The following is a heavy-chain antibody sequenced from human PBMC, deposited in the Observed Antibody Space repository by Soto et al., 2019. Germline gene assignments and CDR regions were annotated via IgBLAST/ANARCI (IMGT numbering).Heavy chain of an antibody. V-gene: IGHV3-43D*04. CDR1: GFTFDDYA. CDR3: AKDTGSSGGFDP. D-gene: IGHD6-6*01. Sequence: GGSLRLSCAASGFTFDDYAMHWVRQAPGKGLEWVSLISWDGGSTYYADSVKGRFTISRDNSKNSLYLQMNSLRAEDTALYYCAKDTGSSGGFDPWGQGTLVTVSS. J-gene: IGHJ5*02. CDR2: ISWDGGST.